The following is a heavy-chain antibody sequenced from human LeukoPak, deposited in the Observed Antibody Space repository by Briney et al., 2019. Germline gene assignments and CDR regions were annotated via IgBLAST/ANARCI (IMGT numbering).Heavy chain of an antibody. D-gene: IGHD4-17*01. CDR2: IYYSGST. J-gene: IGHJ4*02. CDR3: ARRFRDYVAY. Sequence: PGGSLRLSCAASGFTFSSYEMNWVRQAPGKGLEWIGSIYYSGSTYYNPSLKSRVTISVDTSKNQFSLKLSSVTAADTAVYYCARRFRDYVAYWGQGTLVTVSS. V-gene: IGHV4-39*01. CDR1: GFTFSSYE.